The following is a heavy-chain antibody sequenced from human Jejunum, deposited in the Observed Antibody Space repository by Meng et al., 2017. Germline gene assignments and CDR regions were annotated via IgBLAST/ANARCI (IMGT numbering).Heavy chain of an antibody. J-gene: IGHJ4*02. Sequence: QSQVQESGPGPVMPSETLSLTCTVSGGSVSSAAYYWNWIRQPPGKGLEWIGYIYYSGGTTYSPSLNSRVTISIDTAKNQVSLKVSSVTAADTAVYYCAHSSSSSSFGFDYWGQGTLVTVSS. CDR1: GGSVSSAAYY. CDR3: AHSSSSSSFGFDY. V-gene: IGHV4-61*08. CDR2: IYYSGGT. D-gene: IGHD6-6*01.